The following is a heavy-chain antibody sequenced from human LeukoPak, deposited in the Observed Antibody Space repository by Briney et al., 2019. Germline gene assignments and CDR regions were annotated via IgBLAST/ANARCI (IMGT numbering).Heavy chain of an antibody. CDR1: GFTFSTYW. Sequence: GGSLRVSCATFGFTFSTYWMSWVRQAPGNGPEWVANINQDGRTKYYVDSVRGRFTISRDNAKNSLYLQMNSLRAEDTAVYYCAMRDGDNSYNWGQGTLVTVSS. V-gene: IGHV3-7*01. CDR2: INQDGRTK. CDR3: AMRDGDNSYN. J-gene: IGHJ4*02. D-gene: IGHD5-24*01.